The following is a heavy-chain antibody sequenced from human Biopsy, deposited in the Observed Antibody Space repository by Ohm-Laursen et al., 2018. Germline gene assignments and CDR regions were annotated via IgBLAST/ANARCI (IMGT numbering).Heavy chain of an antibody. V-gene: IGHV3-23*01. J-gene: IGHJ4*01. CDR3: ARDYPWNYVGIGY. CDR1: GFTFNIYA. D-gene: IGHD1-7*01. CDR2: ISGTTTKT. Sequence: SLRLSCTASGFTFNIYAMNWVRQAPGKGLERVSTISGTTTKTYYADSAKGRFTISRDNSKNTVSLQMDSLRAEDTALYYCARDYPWNYVGIGYWGHGTLVTVSS.